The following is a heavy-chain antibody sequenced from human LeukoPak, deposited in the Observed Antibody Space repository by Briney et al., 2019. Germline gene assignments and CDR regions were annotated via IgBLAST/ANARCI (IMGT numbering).Heavy chain of an antibody. Sequence: SETLSLTCAVSGYSITRGFSWGWIRRPPGRGLEWIAAISYDGSTDYKSTLQSRLTISRDTSKNEFSLRLTSVTATDTAVYYCVREGAVPGIDPWGQGNLVTVSS. V-gene: IGHV4-38-2*02. J-gene: IGHJ5*02. CDR2: ISYDGST. D-gene: IGHD3-16*01. CDR1: GYSITRGFS. CDR3: VREGAVPGIDP.